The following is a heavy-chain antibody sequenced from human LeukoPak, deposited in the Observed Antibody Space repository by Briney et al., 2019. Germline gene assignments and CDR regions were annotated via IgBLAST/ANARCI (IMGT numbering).Heavy chain of an antibody. CDR1: GFIFSNYG. D-gene: IGHD6-19*01. CDR2: IHYDGPEK. Sequence: SEGSLRLSCAASGFIFSNYGMHWVRQAPGKGLEWVAFIHYDGPEKYYGDSVRGRFTISRDNSKNTVYLQMNSLRVEDTAVYYCAKDVVGHQWVENYWGQGTLVTVSS. J-gene: IGHJ4*02. V-gene: IGHV3-30*02. CDR3: AKDVVGHQWVENY.